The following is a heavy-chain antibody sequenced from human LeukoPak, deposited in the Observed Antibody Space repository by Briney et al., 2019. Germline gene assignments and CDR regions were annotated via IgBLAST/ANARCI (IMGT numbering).Heavy chain of an antibody. Sequence: AGGSLRLSCAASGFTFNSYWMSWARQAAGKGLEWVANIKEDGSAQYYVDSVKGRFTISRDNSKNSLNLQMNSLRAEDTAVYYCARDKGSGSYYYYYGMDVWGQGTTVTVSS. J-gene: IGHJ6*02. CDR3: ARDKGSGSYYYYYGMDV. CDR2: IKEDGSAQ. D-gene: IGHD3-10*01. CDR1: GFTFNSYW. V-gene: IGHV3-7*01.